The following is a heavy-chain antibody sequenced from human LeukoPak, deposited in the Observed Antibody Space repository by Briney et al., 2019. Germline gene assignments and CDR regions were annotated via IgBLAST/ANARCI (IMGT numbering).Heavy chain of an antibody. J-gene: IGHJ4*02. V-gene: IGHV3-43*01. CDR1: GFTFDDYT. CDR2: ISWDGGST. Sequence: GGSLRLSCAASGFTFDDYTMHWVRQAPGKGLECVSLISWDGGSTYYADSVKGRFTISRDNSKNSLYLQMNSLRTEDTALYYCARAGYDFWSGYFFDYWGQGTLVTVSS. CDR3: ARAGYDFWSGYFFDY. D-gene: IGHD3-3*01.